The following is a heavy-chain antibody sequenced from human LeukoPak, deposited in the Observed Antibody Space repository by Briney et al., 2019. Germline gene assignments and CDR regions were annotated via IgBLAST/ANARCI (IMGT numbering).Heavy chain of an antibody. CDR2: INAGNGNT. D-gene: IGHD3-22*01. Sequence: ASVKVSCKASGYTFTSYAMHWVRQAPGQRLEWMGWINAGNGNTKYSQKFQGRVTITRDTSASTAYMELSSLRSEDTAVYYCARGITMIVVARNNWFDPWGQGTPVTVSS. CDR1: GYTFTSYA. CDR3: ARGITMIVVARNNWFDP. J-gene: IGHJ5*02. V-gene: IGHV1-3*01.